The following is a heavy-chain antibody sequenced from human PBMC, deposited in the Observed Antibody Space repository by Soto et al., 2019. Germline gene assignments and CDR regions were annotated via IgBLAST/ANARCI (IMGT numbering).Heavy chain of an antibody. D-gene: IGHD6-6*01. J-gene: IGHJ3*02. CDR3: AGEYSSSAPDAFDI. Sequence: PGESLKISCKGSGYSFTSYWISWVRQMPGKGLEWMGRIDPSDSYTNYSPSFQGHVTISADKSISTAYLQWSSLKASDTAMYYCAGEYSSSAPDAFDIWGQGTMVTVSS. CDR1: GYSFTSYW. CDR2: IDPSDSYT. V-gene: IGHV5-10-1*01.